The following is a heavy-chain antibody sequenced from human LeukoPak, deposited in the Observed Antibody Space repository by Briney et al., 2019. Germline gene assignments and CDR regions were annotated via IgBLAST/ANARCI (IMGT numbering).Heavy chain of an antibody. V-gene: IGHV4-59*01. J-gene: IGHJ4*02. Sequence: PSGTLSLTCAVSGGSISSYYWSWIRQPPGKGLKWIGYIYYSGSTSYNPSLKSRVTISVDTSKNQFSLKLSSVTAADTAVYYCASGYYDGSGYSYYFDYWGQGTLVTVSS. CDR2: IYYSGST. CDR1: GGSISSYY. CDR3: ASGYYDGSGYSYYFDY. D-gene: IGHD3-22*01.